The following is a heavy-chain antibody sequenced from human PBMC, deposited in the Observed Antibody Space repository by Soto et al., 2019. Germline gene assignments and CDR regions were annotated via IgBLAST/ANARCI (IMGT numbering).Heavy chain of an antibody. CDR2: VKSKTDGGAA. D-gene: IGHD6-6*01. CDR1: GVPLRNAG. CDR3: ARAVGAPFYYLDF. Sequence: PWGSLRLSSAACGVPLRNAGVAGVRKVQGKGLEWVGRVKSKTDGGAADYAAPVQGSFAVSRDDSKNIVYLQMNHLKIEDTAVYSCARAVGAPFYYLDFWGQGTLVTVSS. V-gene: IGHV3-15*07. J-gene: IGHJ4*02.